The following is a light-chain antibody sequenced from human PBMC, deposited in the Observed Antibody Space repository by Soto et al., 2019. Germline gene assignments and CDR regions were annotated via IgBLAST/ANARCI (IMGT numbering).Light chain of an antibody. CDR2: GVS. CDR1: QNVTRSY. CDR3: QQYGSSPLT. J-gene: IGKJ4*01. V-gene: IGKV3-20*01. Sequence: IVLTQSPGTLSLSPGERATLSCRASQNVTRSYLAWYQQKPGQPPRLLIYGVSSRATGIPDRFSGSGSGTDFTLTISRLEPEDFAVYYCQQYGSSPLTFGGGTKVEIK.